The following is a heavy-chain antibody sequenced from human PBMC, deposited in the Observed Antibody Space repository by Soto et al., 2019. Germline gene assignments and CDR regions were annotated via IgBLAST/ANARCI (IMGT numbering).Heavy chain of an antibody. J-gene: IGHJ4*02. CDR1: GGSIIDFHLYY. CDR3: ARRRHGYFDS. CDR2: ISYDGGT. V-gene: IGHV4-39*01. Sequence: QLQLQESGPGLVKPSETLSLTCTVSGGSIIDFHLYYWAWLRQSPGNGLEWLATISYDGGTFYSPSLESRVPLAVATSPNQCSVKLPSVSATDTVVYYCARRRHGYFDSWGQGSLVTVSS.